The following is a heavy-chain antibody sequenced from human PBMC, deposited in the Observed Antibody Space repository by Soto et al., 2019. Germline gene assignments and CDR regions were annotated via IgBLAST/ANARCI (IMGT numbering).Heavy chain of an antibody. D-gene: IGHD6-6*01. V-gene: IGHV1-69*06. CDR2: IIPIFGTA. CDR3: ARDEYGRSRALRNWFDP. Sequence: SVKVSCKASGGTFSSYAISWVRQAPGQGLEWMGGIIPIFGTANYAQKFQGRVTITADKSTSTAYMELSSLRSEDTAVYYCARDEYGRSRALRNWFDPWGQGTLVTVSS. J-gene: IGHJ5*02. CDR1: GGTFSSYA.